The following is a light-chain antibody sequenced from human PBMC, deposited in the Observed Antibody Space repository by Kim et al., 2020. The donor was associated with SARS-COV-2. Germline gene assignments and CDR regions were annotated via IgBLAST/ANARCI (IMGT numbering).Light chain of an antibody. CDR3: CSFAGSIIFAV. Sequence: QSITISCTGASRDIGTYNLVSWYQHHPGSAPKLIIYEGDKRPSGISHRFSASKSGNTASLTITGLQAEDEADYYCCSFAGSIIFAVFGGGTQLTVL. CDR2: EGD. V-gene: IGLV2-23*03. J-gene: IGLJ3*02. CDR1: SRDIGTYNL.